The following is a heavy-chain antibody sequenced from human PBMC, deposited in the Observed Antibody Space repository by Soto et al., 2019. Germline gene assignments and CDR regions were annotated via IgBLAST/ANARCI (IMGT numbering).Heavy chain of an antibody. J-gene: IGHJ4*02. CDR3: AIDVVGATGGVDY. CDR2: ISSSSSYI. CDR1: GFTFSSYS. Sequence: WGSLRLSCTASGFTFSSYSINCCRQSPVKGLEWVSSISSSSSYIYYADSVKGRFTISRDNAKNSLYLQMNSLRAEDTAVYYGAIDVVGATGGVDYWGQGTLVTVSS. D-gene: IGHD1-26*01. V-gene: IGHV3-21*01.